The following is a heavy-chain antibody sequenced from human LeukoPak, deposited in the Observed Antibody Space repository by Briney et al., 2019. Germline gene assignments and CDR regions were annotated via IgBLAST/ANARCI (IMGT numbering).Heavy chain of an antibody. Sequence: PGWSLRLSCAASGFTFDDYGMSWVRQAPGKVLEWVSGINWNGGSTGYADSVKGRFTLSRDIATHSLYLQMNSLRAEDTALYYCARDRGRFGELRTWYFDYWGQGTLVTVSS. CDR1: GFTFDDYG. V-gene: IGHV3-20*04. J-gene: IGHJ4*02. D-gene: IGHD3-10*01. CDR2: INWNGGST. CDR3: ARDRGRFGELRTWYFDY.